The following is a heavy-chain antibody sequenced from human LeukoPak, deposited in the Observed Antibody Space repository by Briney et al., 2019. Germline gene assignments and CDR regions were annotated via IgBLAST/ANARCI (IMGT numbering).Heavy chain of an antibody. Sequence: GGSLRLSCAASGFTFSSYWMTWVHQAPGKGLEWVANIKQDGGEKYYLDSVKGRFTISRDNAKNSLYLQMNSLRAEDTAVYYCARVSAEWLLFYWGQGTLVTVSS. CDR3: ARVSAEWLLFY. CDR1: GFTFSSYW. CDR2: IKQDGGEK. D-gene: IGHD3-3*01. V-gene: IGHV3-7*01. J-gene: IGHJ4*02.